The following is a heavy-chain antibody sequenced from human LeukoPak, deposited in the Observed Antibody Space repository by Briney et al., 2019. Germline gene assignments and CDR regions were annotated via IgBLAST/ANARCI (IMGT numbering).Heavy chain of an antibody. Sequence: GASVKVSCKASGYTFTSYDINWVRQATGQGLEWMGWMNPNSGNTGYAQKFQGRVTMTRNTSISTAYMELSSLRSEDTAVCYCARGAYYYYYMDVWGKGTTVTISS. CDR1: GYTFTSYD. CDR3: ARGAYYYYYMDV. CDR2: MNPNSGNT. J-gene: IGHJ6*03. V-gene: IGHV1-8*01.